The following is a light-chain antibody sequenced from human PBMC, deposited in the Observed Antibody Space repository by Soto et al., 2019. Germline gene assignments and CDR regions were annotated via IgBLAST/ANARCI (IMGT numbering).Light chain of an antibody. CDR1: QSVSIN. CDR3: QEYDNWPPEGT. V-gene: IGKV3-15*01. CDR2: GAS. J-gene: IGKJ1*01. Sequence: TVLTQSPATLSVSPGERASLSCRASQSVSINLAWYQPKPGQAPRLLIYGASTRATGIPARFSGSGSGTEFTLTINCLHSEEFAVYYCQEYDNWPPEGTFGQGTKVEV.